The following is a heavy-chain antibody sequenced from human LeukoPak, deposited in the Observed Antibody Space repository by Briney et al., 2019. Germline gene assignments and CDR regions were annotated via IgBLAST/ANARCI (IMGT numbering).Heavy chain of an antibody. CDR3: ARGRGSTSNLPRAFDI. V-gene: IGHV4-34*01. J-gene: IGHJ3*02. D-gene: IGHD2-2*01. CDR2: INHSGST. CDR1: GGSFSGYY. Sequence: PSETLSLTCAVYGGSFSGYYWSWIRQPPGKGLEWIGEINHSGSTNYNPSLKSRVTISVDTSKNQFSLKLSSVTAADTAVYYCARGRGSTSNLPRAFDIWGQGTMVTVSS.